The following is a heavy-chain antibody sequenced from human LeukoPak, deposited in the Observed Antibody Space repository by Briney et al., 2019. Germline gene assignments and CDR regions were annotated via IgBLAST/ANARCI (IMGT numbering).Heavy chain of an antibody. CDR2: MNPNSANT. D-gene: IGHD6-19*01. Sequence: ASVTVSCKASGYMFTSYDINWVRQATGQGLGWMGWMNPNSANTGFAQKFQGRVTLTRNTSITTAFMELSSLRSEDTAVYYCARKAGSGSGWYPFDFWGQGSLVTVSS. CDR3: ARKAGSGSGWYPFDF. V-gene: IGHV1-8*01. CDR1: GYMFTSYD. J-gene: IGHJ4*02.